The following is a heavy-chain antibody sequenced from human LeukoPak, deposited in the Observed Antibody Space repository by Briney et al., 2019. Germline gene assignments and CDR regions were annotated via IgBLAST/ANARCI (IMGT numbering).Heavy chain of an antibody. CDR1: GFIFSSNA. J-gene: IGHJ4*02. V-gene: IGHV3-64D*06. D-gene: IGHD6-19*01. CDR3: VRASYSSGWYGDC. Sequence: GGSLRLSCSASGFIFSSNAMHWVRQAPGKGLEYVSAISSNGGTTYYTDSVKDRFTISRDNSKNTLYLQMSSLRAEDTAVYYCVRASYSSGWYGDCWGQGTRVTVSS. CDR2: ISSNGGTT.